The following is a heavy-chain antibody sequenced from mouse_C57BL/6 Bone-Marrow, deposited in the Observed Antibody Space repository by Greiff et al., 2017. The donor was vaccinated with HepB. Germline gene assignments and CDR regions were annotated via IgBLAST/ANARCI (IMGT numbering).Heavy chain of an antibody. Sequence: QVQLKQSGPELVKPGASVKISCKASGYAFSSSWMNWVKQRPGKGLEWIGRIYPGDGDTNYNGKFKGKATLTADKSSSTAYMQLSSLTSEDSAVYFCARSGDYDYYYAMDYWGQGTSVTVSS. D-gene: IGHD2-4*01. V-gene: IGHV1-82*01. CDR1: GYAFSSSW. CDR2: IYPGDGDT. CDR3: ARSGDYDYYYAMDY. J-gene: IGHJ4*01.